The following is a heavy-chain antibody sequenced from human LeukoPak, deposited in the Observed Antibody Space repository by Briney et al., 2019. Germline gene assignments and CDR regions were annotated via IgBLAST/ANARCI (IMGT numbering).Heavy chain of an antibody. D-gene: IGHD5-24*01. CDR3: ARHERDGYID. CDR1: GGSISSSSYY. CDR2: IYYSGST. J-gene: IGHJ4*02. V-gene: IGHV4-39*01. Sequence: SETLSLTCTVSGGSISSSSYYWGWIRQPPGKGLEWIGSIYYSGSTYYNPSLKSRVTISVDTSKNQFSLKLSSVTAADTAVYYCARHERDGYIDWGQGTLVTVSS.